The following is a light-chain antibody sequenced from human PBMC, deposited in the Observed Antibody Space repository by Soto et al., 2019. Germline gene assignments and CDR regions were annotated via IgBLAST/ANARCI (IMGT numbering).Light chain of an antibody. CDR3: CSYAGRSTPFV. J-gene: IGLJ1*01. V-gene: IGLV2-23*02. Sequence: QSALTQPAPVSGSPGQSITISCTGTSSDVGSYNLVSWYQQHPGKAPKLMIYEVSKRPSGVSNRFSGSKSGNTASLTISGLQAEDEADYYCCSYAGRSTPFVFGTGTKVTVL. CDR2: EVS. CDR1: SSDVGSYNL.